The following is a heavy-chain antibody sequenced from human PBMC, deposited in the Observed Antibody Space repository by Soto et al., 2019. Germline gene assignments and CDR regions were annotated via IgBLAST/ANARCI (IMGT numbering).Heavy chain of an antibody. D-gene: IGHD6-13*01. CDR1: GYSFITIG. Sequence: ASVKVSCKASGYSFITIGISWVRQAPGQGLEWMGWISAYNGNTNYAQKLQGRVTMTTDTSTSTAYMELRSLRSDDTAVYYCARDDLGGSSSWYQYYGMDVWGQGTTVTVSS. CDR2: ISAYNGNT. J-gene: IGHJ6*02. V-gene: IGHV1-18*01. CDR3: ARDDLGGSSSWYQYYGMDV.